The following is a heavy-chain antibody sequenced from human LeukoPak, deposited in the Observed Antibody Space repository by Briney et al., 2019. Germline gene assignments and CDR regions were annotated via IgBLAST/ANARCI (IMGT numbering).Heavy chain of an antibody. CDR2: ISSSSSYI. CDR1: GFTFSSYS. Sequence: GGSLRLSCAASGFTFSSYSMNWVRQAPGKGLEWVSSISSSSSYIYYADSVKGRFTISRDNSKNTLYLQMNSLRAEDTAVYYCAKIIDGYNSGFDYWGQGTLVTVSS. CDR3: AKIIDGYNSGFDY. V-gene: IGHV3-21*04. D-gene: IGHD5-24*01. J-gene: IGHJ4*02.